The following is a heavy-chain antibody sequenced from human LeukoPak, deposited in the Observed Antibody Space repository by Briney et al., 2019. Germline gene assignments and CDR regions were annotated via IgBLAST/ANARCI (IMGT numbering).Heavy chain of an antibody. J-gene: IGHJ4*02. V-gene: IGHV3-30-3*01. CDR1: GFTFSNYA. Sequence: GRSLRLSCAASGFTFSNYAMHWVRQAPGKGLEWVAVISYDGSNKYYADSVKGRFTISRDNSKNSLYLQMNSLRAEDTAVYYCAREGVFGYDSSSPPDYWGQGTLVTVSS. CDR3: AREGVFGYDSSSPPDY. D-gene: IGHD3-22*01. CDR2: ISYDGSNK.